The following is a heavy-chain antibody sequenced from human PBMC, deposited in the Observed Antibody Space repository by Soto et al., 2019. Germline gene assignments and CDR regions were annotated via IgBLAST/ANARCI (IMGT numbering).Heavy chain of an antibody. D-gene: IGHD5-18*01. CDR1: GIHFITYS. CDR2: IRGSGGST. J-gene: IGHJ5*01. CDR3: ANSPGGYSYGSGYTYAMAS. V-gene: IGHV3-23*01. Sequence: PGGSMRLCCTASGIHFITYSLNWVRHAPGKGLEWVSAIRGSGGSTYYADSVKGRFTISRDNSKNRLYLQMNSLRAEDKAVYYCANSPGGYSYGSGYTYAMASWGKGKRVTLST.